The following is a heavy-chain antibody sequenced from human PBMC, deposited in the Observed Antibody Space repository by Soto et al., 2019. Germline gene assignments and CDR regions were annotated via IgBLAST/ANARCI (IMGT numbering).Heavy chain of an antibody. D-gene: IGHD3-9*01. CDR1: GYSFTSYW. CDR2: IYPGDSDT. V-gene: IGHV5-51*01. J-gene: IGHJ4*02. Sequence: GESLKISCKGSGYSFTSYWIGWVRQMPGKGLEWMGIIYPGDSDTRYSPSFQGQVTISADKSISTAYLQWSSLKASDTAMYYCASLYYDILTGHQGPIDYWGQGTLVTVSS. CDR3: ASLYYDILTGHQGPIDY.